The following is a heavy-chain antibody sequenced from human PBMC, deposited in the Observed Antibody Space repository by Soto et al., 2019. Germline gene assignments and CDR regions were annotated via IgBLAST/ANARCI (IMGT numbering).Heavy chain of an antibody. J-gene: IGHJ4*02. D-gene: IGHD5-18*01. V-gene: IGHV2-5*02. Sequence: QITLKKSCPTPVKPTQTLTLTCTFSAFLVSTSGVGVGWIRQPPGKTLEWLALIYWDDDKPYRPSLKSRLTITKDTFKNQIILTTTNLDTGDTATYYCAHRGYTYGRNEFAYWGQGTLVTVS. CDR2: IYWDDDK. CDR1: AFLVSTSGVG. CDR3: AHRGYTYGRNEFAY.